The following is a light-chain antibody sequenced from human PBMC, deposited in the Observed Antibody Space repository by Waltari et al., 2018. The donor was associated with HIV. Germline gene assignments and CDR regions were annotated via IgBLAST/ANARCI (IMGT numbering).Light chain of an antibody. V-gene: IGLV1-40*01. Sequence: QSVLTQPPSVSGAPGQRVTISCTGSSSNIGADYDIYWYQHLPGTAPRLLIYGNNNRPSGVPDRFSGSKSGTSASLAITGLQAEDEADYYCQSFDSSLSGSGVFGGGTKLTVL. J-gene: IGLJ3*02. CDR2: GNN. CDR1: SSNIGADYD. CDR3: QSFDSSLSGSGV.